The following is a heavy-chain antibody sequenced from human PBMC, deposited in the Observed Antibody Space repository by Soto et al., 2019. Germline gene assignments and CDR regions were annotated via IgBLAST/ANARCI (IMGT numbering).Heavy chain of an antibody. Sequence: GGSLRLSCTASGFTFSSYAMHWVRQAPGKGLEWVAVISYDGSNKYYADSVKGRFTISRDNSKNTLYLQMNSLRAEDTAVYYCARDSSVPKPGIAAAGTVGYFDYWGQGTLVTVSS. CDR1: GFTFSSYA. D-gene: IGHD6-13*01. J-gene: IGHJ4*02. CDR3: ARDSSVPKPGIAAAGTVGYFDY. CDR2: ISYDGSNK. V-gene: IGHV3-30-3*01.